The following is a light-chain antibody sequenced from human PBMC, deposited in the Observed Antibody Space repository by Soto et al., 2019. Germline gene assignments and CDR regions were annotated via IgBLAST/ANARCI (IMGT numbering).Light chain of an antibody. J-gene: IGKJ4*01. Sequence: DIVLTLALGTVALSPGVGDTLSCRASQSVSINLAWYQQKPGQAPRLLIYDASTRATGIPARFSGSGSGTEFTLTISSLQSKDFAVYYCQQYNNWHPLTFGGGTKVDIK. CDR2: DAS. CDR3: QQYNNWHPLT. CDR1: QSVSIN. V-gene: IGKV3D-15*01.